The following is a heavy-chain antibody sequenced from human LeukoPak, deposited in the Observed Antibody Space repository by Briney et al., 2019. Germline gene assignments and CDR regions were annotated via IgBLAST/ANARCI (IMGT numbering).Heavy chain of an antibody. Sequence: PRGSLRLSCAASGFTFSSYAMSWVRQAPGKGLEWVSAISGSGGSTYYADSVKGRFTISRDNSKNTLYLQMNSLRAEDTAVYYCAKFGTAGPHFDYWGQGTLVTVSS. D-gene: IGHD6-13*01. J-gene: IGHJ4*02. CDR2: ISGSGGST. CDR3: AKFGTAGPHFDY. CDR1: GFTFSSYA. V-gene: IGHV3-23*01.